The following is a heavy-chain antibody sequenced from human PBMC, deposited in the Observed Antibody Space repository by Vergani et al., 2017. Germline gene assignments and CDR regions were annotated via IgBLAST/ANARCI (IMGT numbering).Heavy chain of an antibody. CDR1: GYTFTSYA. Sequence: QVQLVQSGSELKKPGASVKVSCKASGYTFTSYAMNWVRQAPGQGLEWMGWINTGNGNTKYSQKFQGRVTITRDTSASAAYMELSRLRSEDTAVYYCARDRIYDYVWGSYRPGYLFDYWGQGTLVTVSS. V-gene: IGHV1-3*04. D-gene: IGHD3-16*02. J-gene: IGHJ4*02. CDR3: ARDRIYDYVWGSYRPGYLFDY. CDR2: INTGNGNT.